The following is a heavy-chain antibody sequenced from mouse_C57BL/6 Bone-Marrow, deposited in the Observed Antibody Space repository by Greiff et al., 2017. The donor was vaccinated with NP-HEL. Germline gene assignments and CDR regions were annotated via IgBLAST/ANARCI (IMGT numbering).Heavy chain of an antibody. CDR3: ARSLYYYGSSHYFDY. J-gene: IGHJ2*01. CDR2: INPNNGGT. D-gene: IGHD1-1*01. V-gene: IGHV1-18*01. Sequence: VHVKQSGPELVKPGASVKIPCKASGYTFTDYNMDWVKQSHGKSLEWIGDINPNNGGTISNQKFTGKATLTVDKSAITAYMELRSLTSEDTAVYYCARSLYYYGSSHYFDYWGQGTTLTVSS. CDR1: GYTFTDYN.